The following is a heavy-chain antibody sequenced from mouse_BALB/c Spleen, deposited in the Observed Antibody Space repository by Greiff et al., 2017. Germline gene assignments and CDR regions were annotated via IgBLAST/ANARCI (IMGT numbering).Heavy chain of an antibody. CDR1: GYAFTNYL. CDR2: INPGSGGT. J-gene: IGHJ2*01. CDR3: ARGPYGNDY. V-gene: IGHV1-54*03. D-gene: IGHD2-1*01. Sequence: QVQLQQSGAELVRPGTSVKVSCKASGYAFTNYLIEWVKQRPGQGLEWIGVINPGSGGTNYNEKFKGKATLTADKSSSTAYMQLSSLTSDDSAVYFCARGPYGNDYWGQGTTLTVSS.